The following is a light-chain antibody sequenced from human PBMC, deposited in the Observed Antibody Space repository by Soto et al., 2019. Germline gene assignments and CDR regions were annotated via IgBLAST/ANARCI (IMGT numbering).Light chain of an antibody. CDR1: QSVKSS. CDR3: QQYDSSPRT. CDR2: AIS. Sequence: EIVLTQSPGTLSLSPGERATLSCRASQSVKSSLAWYQQKPGQAPRLLIYAISDRATGVPDRFRGSGSGTDFTLTITRLEPEDFAVYFCQQYDSSPRTFGQGTKVDIK. J-gene: IGKJ1*01. V-gene: IGKV3-20*01.